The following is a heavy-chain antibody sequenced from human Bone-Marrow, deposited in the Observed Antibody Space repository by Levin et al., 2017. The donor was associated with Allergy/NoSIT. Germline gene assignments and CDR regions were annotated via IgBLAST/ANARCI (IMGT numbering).Heavy chain of an antibody. V-gene: IGHV4-39*01. D-gene: IGHD6-13*01. J-gene: IGHJ6*02. CDR2: IYYSGST. CDR3: ARHSESSSWSLSKGGMDV. CDR1: GGSISSSSYY. Sequence: PGGSLRLSCTVSGGSISSSSYYWGWIRQPPGKGLEWIGSIYYSGSTYYNPSLKSRVTISVDTSKNQFSLKLSSVTAADTAVYYCARHSESSSWSLSKGGMDVWGQGTTVTVSS.